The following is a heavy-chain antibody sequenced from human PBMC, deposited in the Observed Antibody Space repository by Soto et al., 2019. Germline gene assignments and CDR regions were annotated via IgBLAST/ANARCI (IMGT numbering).Heavy chain of an antibody. CDR1: GGSFSGYY. J-gene: IGHJ4*01. D-gene: IGHD3-10*01. CDR3: ARGLLWLGTIVRGVIPAFDY. V-gene: IGHV4-34*01. CDR2: INHSGST. Sequence: SETLSLTCAVYGGSFSGYYWSWIRQPPGKGLEWIGEINHSGSTNYNPSLKSRVTISVDTSKNQFSLKLSSVTAADTAVYYCARGLLWLGTIVRGVIPAFDYWGHGTLVTAPQ.